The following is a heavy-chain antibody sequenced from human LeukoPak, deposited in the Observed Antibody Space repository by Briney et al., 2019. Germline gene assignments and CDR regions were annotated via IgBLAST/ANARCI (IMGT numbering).Heavy chain of an antibody. Sequence: PGRSLRLSCAASGFTFSSYAMLWVRQAPGKGLEWVAVISYDGSNKYYADSVKGRFTISRDNSKNTLYLQMNSLRAEDTAVYYCARGEWLQIDYWGQGTLVTVSS. D-gene: IGHD5-24*01. CDR1: GFTFSSYA. CDR2: ISYDGSNK. V-gene: IGHV3-30*04. CDR3: ARGEWLQIDY. J-gene: IGHJ4*02.